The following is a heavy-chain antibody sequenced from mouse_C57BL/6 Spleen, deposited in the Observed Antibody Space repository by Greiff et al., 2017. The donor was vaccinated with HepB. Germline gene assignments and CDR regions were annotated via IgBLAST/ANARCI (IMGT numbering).Heavy chain of an antibody. D-gene: IGHD2-5*01. J-gene: IGHJ4*01. V-gene: IGHV5-12*01. CDR1: GFTFSDYY. Sequence: EVQRVESGGGLVQPGGSLKLSCAASGFTFSDYYMYLVRQTPEKRLEWVAYISNGGGSTYYTDTVKGRFTISRDNAKNTLYLQMSRLKAEDTAMYYCARRSNYLYAMDYWGQGTSVTVSS. CDR2: ISNGGGST. CDR3: ARRSNYLYAMDY.